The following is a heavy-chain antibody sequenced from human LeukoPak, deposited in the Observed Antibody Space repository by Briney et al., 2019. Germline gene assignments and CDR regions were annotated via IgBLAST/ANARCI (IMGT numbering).Heavy chain of an antibody. CDR2: INYSGGHK. Sequence: GGSLRLSCVASGFTFKNCAMSWVRQAPGKGLEWVSGINYSGGHKYYADSVKGRFTISRDSSKNTLSLQMNSLRAEDTAVYYCARDSITGDNSLDYWGRGTLVTVSS. CDR3: ARDSITGDNSLDY. D-gene: IGHD7-27*01. V-gene: IGHV3-23*01. CDR1: GFTFKNCA. J-gene: IGHJ4*02.